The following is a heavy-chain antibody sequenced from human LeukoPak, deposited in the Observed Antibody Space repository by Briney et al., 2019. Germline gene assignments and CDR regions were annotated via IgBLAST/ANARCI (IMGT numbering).Heavy chain of an antibody. D-gene: IGHD6-13*01. CDR2: IRYDGSNK. V-gene: IGHV3-30*02. Sequence: GGSLRLSCAASGFTFSSYGMHWVRQAPGKGLEWVAFIRYDGSNKYYADSVKGRFTIPRDNSKNTLYLQMNSLRAEDTAVYYCANLFNPQQLVDRADYWGQGTLVTVSS. CDR1: GFTFSSYG. J-gene: IGHJ4*02. CDR3: ANLFNPQQLVDRADY.